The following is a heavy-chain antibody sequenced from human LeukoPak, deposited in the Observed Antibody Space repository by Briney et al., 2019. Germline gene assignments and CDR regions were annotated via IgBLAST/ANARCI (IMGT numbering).Heavy chain of an antibody. CDR2: ISYSGST. CDR1: GGSISSSSYH. CDR3: ARLGGVYGGYYFDY. D-gene: IGHD2-8*02. Sequence: PSETLSPTCTVSGGSISSSSYHWGWIRQPPGKGLEWIGSISYSGSTYYNLSLKSRVTISVDTSKNQFSLKLNSLTAADTAVYFCARLGGVYGGYYFDYWGQGTLVTVSS. V-gene: IGHV4-39*01. J-gene: IGHJ4*02.